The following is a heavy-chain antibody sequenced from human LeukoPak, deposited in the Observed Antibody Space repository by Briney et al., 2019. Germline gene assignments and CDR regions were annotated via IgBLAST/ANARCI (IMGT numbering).Heavy chain of an antibody. D-gene: IGHD3-10*01. CDR1: GGSFSGYY. Sequence: PSETLSLTCAGYGGSFSGYYWSWIRQPPGKGLEWIGEINHRGSTNYNPSLKSRVTISGDTSKNQFSLKLSSVTAADTAVYYCARGTRGVIITGPFDYWGQGTLVTVSS. V-gene: IGHV4-34*01. CDR2: INHRGST. J-gene: IGHJ4*02. CDR3: ARGTRGVIITGPFDY.